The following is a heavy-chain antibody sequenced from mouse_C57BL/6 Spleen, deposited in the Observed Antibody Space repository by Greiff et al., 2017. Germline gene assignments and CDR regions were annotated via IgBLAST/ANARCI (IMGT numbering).Heavy chain of an antibody. J-gene: IGHJ4*01. D-gene: IGHD3-2*02. V-gene: IGHV1-82*01. Sequence: SGPELVKPGASVKISCKASGYAFSSSWMNWVKQRPGKGLEWIGRIYPGDGDTNYNGKFKGKATLTADKSSSTAYMQLSSLTSEDSAVYYCARESSGYDYAMDYWGQGTSVTVSS. CDR3: ARESSGYDYAMDY. CDR1: GYAFSSSW. CDR2: IYPGDGDT.